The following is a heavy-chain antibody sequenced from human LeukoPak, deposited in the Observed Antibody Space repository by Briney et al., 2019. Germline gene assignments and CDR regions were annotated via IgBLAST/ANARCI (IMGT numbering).Heavy chain of an antibody. Sequence: ASVKVSCKTSGYTFTDYAIHWVRQAPGQGLEWVGRIDPHTSGTYSAQKFQGRVTLTRDASIDTAYMELSRLRSDDTAFYYCTRDLTITGPIGHWGQETLVTVSS. D-gene: IGHD3-9*01. V-gene: IGHV1-2*06. CDR1: GYTFTDYA. J-gene: IGHJ4*02. CDR2: IDPHTSGT. CDR3: TRDLTITGPIGH.